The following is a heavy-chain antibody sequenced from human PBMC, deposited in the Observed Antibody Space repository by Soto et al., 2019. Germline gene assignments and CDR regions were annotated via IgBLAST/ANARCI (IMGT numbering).Heavy chain of an antibody. Sequence: ASVKVSCKATDYTFTSYGISCVRQAPGQGLEWMGWISAYSGNTNYAPKIQGRVTMTTDTSTSTAYMELRSLRSDDTAVYYCARVRLELQDYYGMDVWGQGTTVTVSS. V-gene: IGHV1-18*01. J-gene: IGHJ6*02. CDR1: DYTFTSYG. CDR2: ISAYSGNT. D-gene: IGHD1-7*01. CDR3: ARVRLELQDYYGMDV.